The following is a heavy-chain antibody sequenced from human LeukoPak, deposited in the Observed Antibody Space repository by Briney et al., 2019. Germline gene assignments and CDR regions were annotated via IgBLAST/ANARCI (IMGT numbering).Heavy chain of an antibody. CDR2: INPNSGGT. D-gene: IGHD7-27*01. CDR1: GFTFTAYH. J-gene: IGHJ4*02. Sequence: GASVKVSCKASGFTFTAYHMHWVRQAPGQGLEWMGWINPNSGGTNYAQKFQGRVTMIRDTSISTAYMELSGLRSDDTAVYYCARGPHWDPHFDYWGQGTLVTVSS. CDR3: ARGPHWDPHFDY. V-gene: IGHV1-2*02.